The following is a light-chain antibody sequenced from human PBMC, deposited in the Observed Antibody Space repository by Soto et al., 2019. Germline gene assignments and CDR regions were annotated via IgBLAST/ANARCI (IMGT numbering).Light chain of an antibody. V-gene: IGKV1-5*01. CDR1: QPISSW. CDR3: QQYKSNLYT. Sequence: DIQMTQSPSTLSASVGDRVTITCRASQPISSWLAWYQQKPGKAPQLLIYDASGLENGVPSRFSGRGSGTESTLTISGLQPDDFAPYFCQQYKSNLYTFGQGTKLEIK. CDR2: DAS. J-gene: IGKJ2*01.